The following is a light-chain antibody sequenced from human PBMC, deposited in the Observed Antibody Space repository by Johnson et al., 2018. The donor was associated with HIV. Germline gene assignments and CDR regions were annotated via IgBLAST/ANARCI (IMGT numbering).Light chain of an antibody. CDR1: SCDIGNNY. CDR2: DNN. CDR3: GTWDTRLSAGHV. V-gene: IGLV1-51*01. J-gene: IGLJ1*01. Sequence: QSVLTQPPSVSAAPGQKVTISCSGSSCDIGNNYVSCHQQFPGTAPKLLIYDNNKRSSGIPDRISGSKSGTSATLGITGLHTGDEADYDCGTWDTRLSAGHVFGTGTKGTVL.